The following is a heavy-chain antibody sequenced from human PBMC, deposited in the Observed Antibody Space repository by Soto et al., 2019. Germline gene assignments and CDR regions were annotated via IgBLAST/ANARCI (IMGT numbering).Heavy chain of an antibody. D-gene: IGHD2-15*01. CDR2: ITVYNGDT. CDR1: GYTFTSYG. CDR3: ARTRYCRDTSCHHYFDY. Sequence: GASVKVSCKASGYTFTSYGISWVRQAPGQGLEWMGWITVYNGDTNYAQRLQGRVTMTVDTSTSTAYMELSGLRSEDTAVYYCARTRYCRDTSCHHYFDYWGQGTLVTVSS. J-gene: IGHJ4*02. V-gene: IGHV1-18*01.